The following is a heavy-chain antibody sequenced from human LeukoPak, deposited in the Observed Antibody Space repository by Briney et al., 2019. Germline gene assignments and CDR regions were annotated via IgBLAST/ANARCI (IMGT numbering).Heavy chain of an antibody. D-gene: IGHD4/OR15-4a*01. Sequence: PGGSLRLSCAASRFMFSTYWMGWVRQAPGKGLEWVSFIYSDNTHYSDSVKGRFTISRDNSKNTLYLQMNSLRAEDTAVYYCARRAGAYSHPYDYWGQGTLVTVSS. J-gene: IGHJ4*02. CDR2: IYSDNT. CDR3: ARRAGAYSHPYDY. CDR1: RFMFSTYW. V-gene: IGHV3-53*01.